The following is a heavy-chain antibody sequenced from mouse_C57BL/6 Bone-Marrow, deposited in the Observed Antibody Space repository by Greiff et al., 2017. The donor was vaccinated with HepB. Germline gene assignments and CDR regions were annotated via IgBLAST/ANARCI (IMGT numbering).Heavy chain of an antibody. Sequence: QVQLQQPGAELVKPGASVKMSCKASGYTFTSYWITWVKQRPGQGLEWIGDIYPGSGSTNYNEKFKSKATLTVDTSSSTAYMQISSLTSEDSAVYYCARITTVVARDWYFDVWGTGTTVTVSS. CDR3: ARITTVVARDWYFDV. J-gene: IGHJ1*03. CDR2: IYPGSGST. CDR1: GYTFTSYW. D-gene: IGHD1-1*01. V-gene: IGHV1-55*01.